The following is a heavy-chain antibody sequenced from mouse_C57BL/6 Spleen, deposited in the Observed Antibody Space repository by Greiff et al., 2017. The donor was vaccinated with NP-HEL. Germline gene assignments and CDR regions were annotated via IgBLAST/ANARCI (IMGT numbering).Heavy chain of an antibody. CDR3: ARWYGYGGAMDY. J-gene: IGHJ4*01. CDR1: GYTFTGYW. V-gene: IGHV1-9*01. Sequence: QVQLQQSGAELMKPGASVKLSCKATGYTFTGYWIEWVKQRPGHGLEWIGEILPGSGSTNYNGKFKGKATFTADTSSNTAYMQLSSLTTEDSAIYYCARWYGYGGAMDYWGQGTSVTVSS. CDR2: ILPGSGST. D-gene: IGHD2-2*01.